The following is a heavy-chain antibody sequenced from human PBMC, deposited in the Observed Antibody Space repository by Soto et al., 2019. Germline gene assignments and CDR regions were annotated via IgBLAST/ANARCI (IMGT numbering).Heavy chain of an antibody. CDR3: ARALWFGELDV. D-gene: IGHD3-10*01. V-gene: IGHV4-61*08. CDR2: IYYSGST. Sequence: SETLSLTCTVSGGSISSGDYYWRWLRQPPGKGLEWIGYIYYSGSTNYNPSLKSRVTISVDTPKNQFSLKLSSVTAADTAVYYCARALWFGELDVWGQGTTVTVSS. J-gene: IGHJ6*02. CDR1: GGSISSGDYY.